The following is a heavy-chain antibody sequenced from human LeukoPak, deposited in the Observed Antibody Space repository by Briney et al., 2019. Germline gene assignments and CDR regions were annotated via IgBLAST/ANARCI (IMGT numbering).Heavy chain of an antibody. Sequence: PSQTLSLTCTISGGSMSGGSYYWTWIRQHPGKGLEWIAYIYYNGITYYNPSLKSRVTISVDTSKNQFSLRLRAVTVADQAIDYCARADSGGYYNFDYWGQGKLVTISS. J-gene: IGHJ4*02. CDR2: IYYNGIT. CDR3: ARADSGGYYNFDY. V-gene: IGHV4-31*03. D-gene: IGHD3-22*01. CDR1: GGSMSGGSYY.